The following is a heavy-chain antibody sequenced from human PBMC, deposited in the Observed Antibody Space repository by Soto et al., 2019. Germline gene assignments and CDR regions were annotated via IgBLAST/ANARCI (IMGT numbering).Heavy chain of an antibody. CDR2: FTESPSET. CDR1: GFTFTTHG. CDR3: AKTYGAGSHYNAY. D-gene: IGHD3-10*01. Sequence: EVQVLESGGGFVQPGGSLRLSCTASGFTFTTHGMRWVRQAPGKGLEWVSTFTESPSETHYTDSVKGRFTIFRDNSKNTLYLQMDSLTAEDTAVYYCAKTYGAGSHYNAYWGQGTMVTVSA. J-gene: IGHJ4*02. V-gene: IGHV3-23*01.